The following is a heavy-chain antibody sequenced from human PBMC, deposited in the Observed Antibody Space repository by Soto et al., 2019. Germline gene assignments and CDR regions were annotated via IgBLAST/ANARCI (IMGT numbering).Heavy chain of an antibody. J-gene: IGHJ4*02. V-gene: IGHV1-18*01. CDR1: GYGFTTYG. Sequence: QVHLVQSGAEVKKPGASVKVSCKSSGYGFTTYGITWVRQAPGQGLEWMAWISAHNGNTNYAQKLQGRVTVTRDTSTSTAYMELRSLRSDDTAVYYCARGRYGDYWGQGALVTVPS. CDR2: ISAHNGNT. CDR3: ARGRYGDY. D-gene: IGHD1-1*01.